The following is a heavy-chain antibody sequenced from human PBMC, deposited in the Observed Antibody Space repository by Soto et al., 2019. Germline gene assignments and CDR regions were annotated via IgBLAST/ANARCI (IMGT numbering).Heavy chain of an antibody. CDR1: GGSISSSSYY. CDR3: ARPDWNGVDY. CDR2: IYYSGST. V-gene: IGHV4-39*01. Sequence: QMQLQESGPGLVKPSETLSLTCTVSGGSISSSSYYWGWIRQPPGKGLEWIGSIYYSGSTHYNPSLKSRVTISVYTATNQFPLTLSSGTAAATAVYYCARPDWNGVDYWGQGTLVTVSS. J-gene: IGHJ4*02. D-gene: IGHD1-1*01.